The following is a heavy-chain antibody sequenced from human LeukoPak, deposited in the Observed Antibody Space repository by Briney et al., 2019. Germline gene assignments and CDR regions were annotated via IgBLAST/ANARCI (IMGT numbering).Heavy chain of an antibody. CDR1: GGTFSSYA. CDR2: IIPIFGTA. V-gene: IGHV1-69*13. J-gene: IGHJ5*02. CDR3: ARHHTTPVRSFDP. D-gene: IGHD1-1*01. Sequence: SVKVSCKASGGTFSSYAISWVRQTPGQGLEWMGGIIPIFGTANYAQKFQGRVTITADESTSTAYMELSSLRSEDTAVYYCARHHTTPVRSFDPWGQGTLVTVSS.